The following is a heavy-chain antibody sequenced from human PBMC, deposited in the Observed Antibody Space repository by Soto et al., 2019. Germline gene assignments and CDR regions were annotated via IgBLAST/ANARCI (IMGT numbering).Heavy chain of an antibody. J-gene: IGHJ6*02. V-gene: IGHV4-34*01. D-gene: IGHD3-10*01. Sequence: SETLSLTCGVYGGSLSDFYWGWIRQPPGQGLECIGEISHSGSTNYNPSLKSRVTTSIDTSKNQFSLKLSSVTAADTAMYYCARGLRASYGVRLSYYYYGMDVWGQGTTVTVSS. CDR3: ARGLRASYGVRLSYYYYGMDV. CDR2: ISHSGST. CDR1: GGSLSDFY.